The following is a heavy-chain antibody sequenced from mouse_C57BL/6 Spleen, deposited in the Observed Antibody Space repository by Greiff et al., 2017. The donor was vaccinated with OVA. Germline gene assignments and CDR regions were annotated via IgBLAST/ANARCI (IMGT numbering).Heavy chain of an antibody. J-gene: IGHJ2*01. V-gene: IGHV1-54*01. CDR1: GYAFTNYL. CDR3: ARGGYGYYFDY. D-gene: IGHD1-2*01. Sequence: QVQLKESGAELVRPGTSVKVSCKASGYAFTNYLIEWVKQRPGQGLEWIGVINPGSGGTNYNEKFKGKATLTADKSSSTAYMQLSSLTSEDSAVYFCARGGYGYYFDYWGQGTTLTVSS. CDR2: INPGSGGT.